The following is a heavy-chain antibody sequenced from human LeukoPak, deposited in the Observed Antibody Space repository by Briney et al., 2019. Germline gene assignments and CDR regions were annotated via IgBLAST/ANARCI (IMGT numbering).Heavy chain of an antibody. V-gene: IGHV3-23*01. CDR3: AKDRRSSWYQNWFDP. D-gene: IGHD6-13*01. CDR2: ISRSGGST. Sequence: GGSLRLSCAASGFTFSSYAMSWVRQAPGKGLEWVSAISRSGGSTYYADSVKGRFTISRDNSKNTLYLQMNSLRAEDTAVYYCAKDRRSSWYQNWFDPWGQGTLVTVSS. J-gene: IGHJ5*02. CDR1: GFTFSSYA.